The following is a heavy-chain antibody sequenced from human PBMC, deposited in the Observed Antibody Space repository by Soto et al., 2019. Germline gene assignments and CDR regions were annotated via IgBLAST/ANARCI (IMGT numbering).Heavy chain of an antibody. CDR3: ARDRAYYYDSSGPL. J-gene: IGHJ4*02. Sequence: PSETLSLTCTVSGGSISSGDYYWSWIRQPPGKGLEWIGYIYYSGSTHYNPSLKSRVTISVDTSKNQFSLKLSSVTAADTAVYYCARDRAYYYDSSGPLWGQGTLVTVSS. V-gene: IGHV4-30-4*01. CDR1: GGSISSGDYY. CDR2: IYYSGST. D-gene: IGHD3-22*01.